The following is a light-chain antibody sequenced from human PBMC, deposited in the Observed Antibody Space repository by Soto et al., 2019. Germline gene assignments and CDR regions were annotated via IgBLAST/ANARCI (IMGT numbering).Light chain of an antibody. J-gene: IGKJ5*01. V-gene: IGKV3-20*01. Sequence: EIVLTQSPGTLSLSPGERATLSCRASQSVSSTYLAWYQQQPGQAPRLLIYRASTRATGIPDRFSGSGSGTDFTLTISRLEPEDFAVYYCQQYGSSPPLTFGQGTRLEIK. CDR3: QQYGSSPPLT. CDR1: QSVSSTY. CDR2: RAS.